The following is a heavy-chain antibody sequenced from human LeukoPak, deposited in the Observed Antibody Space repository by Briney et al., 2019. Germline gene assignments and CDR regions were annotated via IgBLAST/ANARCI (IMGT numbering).Heavy chain of an antibody. CDR3: AKDAMATVIYFDY. J-gene: IGHJ4*02. Sequence: GGSLRLSCATSGFTFNSYAMSWVRQAPGKGLEWVSGLSGSGGDTDYADSVKGRFTISTDNSRNTLYLQMSSLKSEDSAVYYCAKDAMATVIYFDYWGQGSLVTVSS. CDR1: GFTFNSYA. D-gene: IGHD4-17*01. CDR2: LSGSGGDT. V-gene: IGHV3-23*01.